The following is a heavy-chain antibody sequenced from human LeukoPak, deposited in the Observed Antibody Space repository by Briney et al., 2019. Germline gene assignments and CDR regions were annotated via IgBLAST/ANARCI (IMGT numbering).Heavy chain of an antibody. CDR1: GGSFSGYY. CDR3: ARPAHSMVRGKYFDY. Sequence: SETLSLTCAVYGGSFSGYYWSWIRQPPGKGLEWIGEINHSGSTNYNPSLKSRVTISVDTSKNQFSLKLSSVTAADTAVYYCARPAHSMVRGKYFDYWGQGTLVTVST. J-gene: IGHJ4*02. V-gene: IGHV4-34*01. CDR2: INHSGST. D-gene: IGHD3-10*01.